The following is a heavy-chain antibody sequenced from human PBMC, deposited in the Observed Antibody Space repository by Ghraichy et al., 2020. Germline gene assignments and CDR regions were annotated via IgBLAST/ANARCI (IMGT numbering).Heavy chain of an antibody. D-gene: IGHD1-26*01. Sequence: GGSLRLSCEVSGFTLRDFYMSWIRQAPGKGLEWISYISDDTTRKYYTDSVRGRFTVSRDNAGNSVFLQMNFLTPEDTAVYYCARHYRAFDIWGQGTVVTVSS. CDR3: ARHYRAFDI. CDR2: ISDDTTRK. CDR1: GFTLRDFY. V-gene: IGHV3-11*01. J-gene: IGHJ3*02.